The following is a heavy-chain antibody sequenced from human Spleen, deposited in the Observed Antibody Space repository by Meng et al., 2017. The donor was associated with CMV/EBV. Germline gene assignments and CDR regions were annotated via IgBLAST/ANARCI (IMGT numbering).Heavy chain of an antibody. V-gene: IGHV1-69*05. CDR2: IIPIFGTA. J-gene: IGHJ5*02. CDR3: ARHKAVAGSAGARGWFDP. Sequence: SVKVSCKASGGTFSSYAISWVRQAPGQGLEWMGGIIPIFGTANYAQKFQGRVTITTDESTSTAYMELSSLRSEDTAVYYCARHKAVAGSAGARGWFDPWGQGTLVTVSS. D-gene: IGHD6-19*01. CDR1: GGTFSSYA.